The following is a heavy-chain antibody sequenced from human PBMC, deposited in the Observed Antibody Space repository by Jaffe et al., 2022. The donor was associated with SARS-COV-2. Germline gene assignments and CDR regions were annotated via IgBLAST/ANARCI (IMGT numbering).Heavy chain of an antibody. D-gene: IGHD5-12*01. CDR3: AKDMAVGGDGYNWGLYYYGMDV. V-gene: IGHV3-23*01. CDR2: ISGSGGST. J-gene: IGHJ6*02. CDR1: GFTFSSYA. Sequence: EVQLLESGGGLVQPGGSLRLSCAASGFTFSSYAMSWVRQAPGKGLEWVSAISGSGGSTYYADSVKGRFTISRDNSKNTLYLQMNSLRAEDTAVYYCAKDMAVGGDGYNWGLYYYGMDVWGQGTTVTVSS.